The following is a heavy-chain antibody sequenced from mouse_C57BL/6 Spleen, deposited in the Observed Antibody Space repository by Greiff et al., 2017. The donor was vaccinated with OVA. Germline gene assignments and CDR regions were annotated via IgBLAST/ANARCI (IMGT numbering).Heavy chain of an antibody. V-gene: IGHV1-81*01. D-gene: IGHD1-1*01. CDR3: ARCPITTVVATRGYYFDY. CDR2: IYPRSGNT. CDR1: GYTFTSYG. Sequence: QVQLQQSGAELARPGASVKLSCKASGYTFTSYGISWVKQRTGQGLEWIGEIYPRSGNTYYNEKFKGKATLTADKSSSTAYMELRSLTSEDSAVYFCARCPITTVVATRGYYFDYWGQGTTLTVSS. J-gene: IGHJ2*01.